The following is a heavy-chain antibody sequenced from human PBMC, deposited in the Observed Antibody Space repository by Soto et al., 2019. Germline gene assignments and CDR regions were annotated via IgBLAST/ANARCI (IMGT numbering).Heavy chain of an antibody. J-gene: IGHJ5*02. V-gene: IGHV3-33*06. CDR3: SKSSSSTNNWFDP. D-gene: IGHD6-13*01. Sequence: QVQLVESGGCVVQPGRSLRLSCAASGFTFSSYGMHWVRQAPGKGLEWVAVIWYDGSNKYYADSVKGRLTISRDNSKNTRYLQMNSLRAEDTAGYYCSKSSSSTNNWFDPWGQGTLVTVSS. CDR2: IWYDGSNK. CDR1: GFTFSSYG.